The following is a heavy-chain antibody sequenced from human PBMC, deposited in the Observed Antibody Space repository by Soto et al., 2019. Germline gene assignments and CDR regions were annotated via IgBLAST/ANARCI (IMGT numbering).Heavy chain of an antibody. V-gene: IGHV1-69*06. Sequence: SVKVSCKASGGTFSSYAISWVRQAPGQGLEWMGGIIPIFGTANYAQKFQGRVTITADKSTSTAYMELSSLRSEDTAVYYCASTGKYLALDYWGQGTPVTVSS. CDR1: GGTFSSYA. J-gene: IGHJ4*02. CDR2: IIPIFGTA. D-gene: IGHD3-16*02. CDR3: ASTGKYLALDY.